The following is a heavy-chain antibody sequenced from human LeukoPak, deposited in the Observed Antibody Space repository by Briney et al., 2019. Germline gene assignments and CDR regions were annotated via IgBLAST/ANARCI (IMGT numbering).Heavy chain of an antibody. J-gene: IGHJ4*02. CDR2: INPNSGGT. CDR1: GYTFTGYY. V-gene: IGHV1-2*04. Sequence: GASVKVSCKASGYTFTGYYMHWVRQAPGQGLEWMGWINPNSGGTNYAQKFQGWVTMTRDTSISTAYMELSRLRSDDTAVYYCAREYYDILTGSPPVDYWGQGTLVTVSS. D-gene: IGHD3-9*01. CDR3: AREYYDILTGSPPVDY.